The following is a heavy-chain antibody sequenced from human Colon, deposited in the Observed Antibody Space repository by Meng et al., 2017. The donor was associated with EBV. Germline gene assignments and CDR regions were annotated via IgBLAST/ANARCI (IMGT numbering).Heavy chain of an antibody. CDR1: EDTKRKNNR. J-gene: IGHJ4*02. Sequence: GTALVILAGLLLLSCDVREDTKRKNNRWTWGIPPPGKGLEWIGETYHSGSINYNPSLRGRATISVDMSKKQFSLNLRSVTAADTAVYFCARTGVGLAFDYWGLGTLVTVSS. CDR3: ARTGVGLAFDY. CDR2: TYHSGSI. V-gene: IGHV4-4*01. D-gene: IGHD2-8*01.